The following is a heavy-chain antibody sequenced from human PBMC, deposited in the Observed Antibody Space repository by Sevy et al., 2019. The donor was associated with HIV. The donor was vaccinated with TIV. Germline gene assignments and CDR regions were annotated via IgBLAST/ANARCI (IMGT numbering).Heavy chain of an antibody. J-gene: IGHJ6*02. D-gene: IGHD2-2*02. CDR1: GFTFSSYW. V-gene: IGHV3-7*01. CDR2: IKQDGSEK. Sequence: GGSLRLSCAASGFTFSSYWMSWVRQAPGKGLEWVANIKQDGSEKYYVYSVKGRFTISRDNAKNSLYLQMNSLRAEDTAMYYCARIGCSSTSCYIRGFFYGYYYYGMDVWGQGTTVTVSS. CDR3: ARIGCSSTSCYIRGFFYGYYYYGMDV.